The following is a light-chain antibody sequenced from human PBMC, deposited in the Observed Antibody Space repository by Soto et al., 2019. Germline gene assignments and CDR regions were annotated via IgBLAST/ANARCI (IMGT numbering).Light chain of an antibody. CDR3: QQSYSTLYT. J-gene: IGKJ2*01. Sequence: DIQMTQSPSSLSASVGDRVTSTCRASQSISSYLNWYQQKPGKAPKLLIYAASSLQSGVPSRFSGSGSGTDFTLTISSLQPEDFATYYCQQSYSTLYTFGQGTKLEIQ. CDR1: QSISSY. V-gene: IGKV1-39*01. CDR2: AAS.